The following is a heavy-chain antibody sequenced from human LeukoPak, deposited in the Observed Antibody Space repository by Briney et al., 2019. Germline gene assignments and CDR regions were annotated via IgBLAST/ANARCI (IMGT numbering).Heavy chain of an antibody. CDR1: GFTFNSYG. Sequence: GRSLRLSCAASGFTFNSYGMHWVRQAPGKGLEWVAVISYDGSNKYYADSVKGRFTISRDNSKNTLYLQMDSLRVEDTAVYYCVKIQSGFCSTTSCFVTFDIWGQGTMVTVSS. J-gene: IGHJ3*02. CDR3: VKIQSGFCSTTSCFVTFDI. CDR2: ISYDGSNK. V-gene: IGHV3-30*18. D-gene: IGHD2-2*01.